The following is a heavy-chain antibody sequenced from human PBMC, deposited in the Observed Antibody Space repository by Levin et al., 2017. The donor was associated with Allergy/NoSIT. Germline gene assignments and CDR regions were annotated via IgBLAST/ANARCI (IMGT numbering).Heavy chain of an antibody. CDR1: GFTFSSYA. D-gene: IGHD6-13*01. J-gene: IGHJ4*02. CDR2: ISYDGSNK. V-gene: IGHV3-30-3*01. CDR3: ARVAAVLQLVSSDFDY. Sequence: LSLTCAASGFTFSSYAMHWVRQAPGKGLEWVAVISYDGSNKYYADSVKGRFTISRDNSKNTLYLQMNSLRAEDTAVYYCARVAAVLQLVSSDFDYWGQGTLVTVSS.